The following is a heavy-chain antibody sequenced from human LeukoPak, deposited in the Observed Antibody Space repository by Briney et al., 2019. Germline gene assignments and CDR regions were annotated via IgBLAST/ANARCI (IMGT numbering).Heavy chain of an antibody. CDR2: ISYDGSNK. CDR1: GFTFSSYG. V-gene: IGHV3-33*05. J-gene: IGHJ4*02. CDR3: ARGSFGSGDYGSGSYYPYFDY. Sequence: GGSLRLSCAASGFTFSSYGMHWVRQAPGKGLEWVAVISYDGSNKYYADSVKGRFTISRDNSKNTLYLQMNSLRAEDTAMYYCARGSFGSGDYGSGSYYPYFDYWGQGTLVTVSS. D-gene: IGHD3-10*01.